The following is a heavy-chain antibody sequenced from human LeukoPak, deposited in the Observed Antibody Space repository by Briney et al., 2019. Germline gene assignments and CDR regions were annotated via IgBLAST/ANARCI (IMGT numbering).Heavy chain of an antibody. CDR3: VRSAFHAGSGNYYDY. V-gene: IGHV3-74*03. Sequence: PGRSLRLSCAASGFTFDDYAMHWVRQAPGKGLEWVSGIDNAGSITTYADSVKGRFTISRDNAENTLYLQMNSLRVEDTAVYYCVRSAFHAGSGNYYDYWGQGTLVTVSS. J-gene: IGHJ4*02. CDR1: GFTFDDYA. D-gene: IGHD3-22*01. CDR2: IDNAGSIT.